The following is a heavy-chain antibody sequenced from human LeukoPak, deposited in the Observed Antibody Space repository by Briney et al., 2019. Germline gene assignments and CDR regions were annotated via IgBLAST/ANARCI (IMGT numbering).Heavy chain of an antibody. D-gene: IGHD3-16*01. V-gene: IGHV4-34*01. Sequence: PSETLSLTCAVYGGSFSGYYWNWIRQPPGKGLEWIGEISHSGSTNYNPSLESRVTISLDTSKNQFSLKLSSVTAADTAVYHCARVRPYDYIWGTKRRYYFAYWGQETLVTLSS. CDR1: GGSFSGYY. CDR3: ARVRPYDYIWGTKRRYYFAY. J-gene: IGHJ4*02. CDR2: ISHSGST.